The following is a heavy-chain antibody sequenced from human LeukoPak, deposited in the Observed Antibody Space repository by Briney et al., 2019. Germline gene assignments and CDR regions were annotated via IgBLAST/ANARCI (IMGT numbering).Heavy chain of an antibody. CDR1: GYTFTSYG. D-gene: IGHD4-17*01. CDR2: ISANNVNT. Sequence: SVKVSCKASGYTFTSYGISWVRQAPGQGLEWMGWISANNVNTNYAQKLQGRVTMTTDTSTSTAYMELRSLRSDDTAVYYCARHDYGDYYFDYWGQGTLLPVSS. V-gene: IGHV1-18*01. J-gene: IGHJ4*02. CDR3: ARHDYGDYYFDY.